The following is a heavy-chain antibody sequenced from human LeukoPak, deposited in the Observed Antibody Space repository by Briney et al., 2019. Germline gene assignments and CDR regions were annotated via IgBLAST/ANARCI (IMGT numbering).Heavy chain of an antibody. CDR2: IIPILGIA. D-gene: IGHD4-17*01. J-gene: IGHJ3*02. CDR1: GGTFSSYA. Sequence: SVKVSCKASGGTFSSYAISWVRQAPGQGLEWMGRIIPILGIANYAQKFQGRVTITADKSTSTAYMELGSLRSEDTAVYYCASCTVTTPMEAFDIWGQGTMVTVSS. V-gene: IGHV1-69*04. CDR3: ASCTVTTPMEAFDI.